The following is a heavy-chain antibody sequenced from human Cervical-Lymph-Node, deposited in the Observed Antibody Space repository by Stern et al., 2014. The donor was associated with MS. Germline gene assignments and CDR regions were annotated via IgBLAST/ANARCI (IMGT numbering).Heavy chain of an antibody. Sequence: QLQLQESGPGLVKPSETLSLTCTVSGGSISSSSYYWGWIRQPPGKGLEGIGSIYYSGSTYSNPSLGSRVTISVDTSKTQSSLKLSCVTAADTAVYYCARHVSGELFWFDPWGQGTLVTVSS. V-gene: IGHV4-39*01. CDR2: IYYSGST. CDR3: ARHVSGELFWFDP. D-gene: IGHD3-10*02. J-gene: IGHJ5*02. CDR1: GGSISSSSYY.